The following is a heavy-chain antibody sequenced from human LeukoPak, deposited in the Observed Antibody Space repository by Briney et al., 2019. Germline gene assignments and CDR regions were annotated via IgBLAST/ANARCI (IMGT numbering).Heavy chain of an antibody. V-gene: IGHV3-21*01. D-gene: IGHD3-10*01. J-gene: IGHJ3*02. CDR1: GFTFSSYS. CDR3: ARWGGSGNRPIFGAFDI. CDR2: ISSSSSYI. Sequence: PGGSLRLSCAASGFTFSSYSMNWVRQAPGKGLEWVSSISSSSSYIYYADSVKGRFTISRDNAKNSLYLQMNSLRAEDTAVYYCARWGGSGNRPIFGAFDIWGQGTMVTVSS.